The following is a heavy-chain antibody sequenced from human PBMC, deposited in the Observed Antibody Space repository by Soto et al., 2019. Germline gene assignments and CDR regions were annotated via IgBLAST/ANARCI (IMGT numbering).Heavy chain of an antibody. J-gene: IGHJ5*02. CDR3: ARVSAAGGWFDP. Sequence: PSETLSLTCAVSGGSIIRGGYSWIWIRQPPGKGLEWIGYIYHSGSTYYNPSLKSRVTISVDRSKNQFSLKLSSVTAADTAVYYCARVSAAGGWFDPWGQGTLVTVSS. D-gene: IGHD6-13*01. CDR2: IYHSGST. V-gene: IGHV4-30-2*01. CDR1: GGSIIRGGYS.